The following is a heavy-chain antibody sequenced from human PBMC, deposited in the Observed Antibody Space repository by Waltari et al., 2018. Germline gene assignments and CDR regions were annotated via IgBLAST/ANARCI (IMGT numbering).Heavy chain of an antibody. D-gene: IGHD6-19*01. V-gene: IGHV3-73*01. CDR2: IRSQSYNSAT. Sequence: EVQLVESGGGSVHPGGSLNLSCAAPGFTFSAAVLHWVRQASGKGREWVGRIRSQSYNSATVYAASVKGRFVISRDDSKNMAFLQMDNLKSEDAAVYYCTSLSSGPFGYWGRGTLVTVSS. J-gene: IGHJ4*02. CDR3: TSLSSGPFGY. CDR1: GFTFSAAV.